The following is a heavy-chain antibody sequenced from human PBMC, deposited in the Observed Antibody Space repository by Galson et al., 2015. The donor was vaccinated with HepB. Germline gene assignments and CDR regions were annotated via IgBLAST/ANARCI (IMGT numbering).Heavy chain of an antibody. CDR2: ISPSTIYT. Sequence: SLRLSCAASGFTFSDYYMSWIRQAPGKGLEWVSYISPSTIYTNYADSVRGRSTISRDNANNSLFLQMNSLRAEDTAVYYCARGLESDFWTGYYYQGAAFDYWGLGTLVTVSP. J-gene: IGHJ4*02. D-gene: IGHD3/OR15-3a*01. V-gene: IGHV3-11*06. CDR3: ARGLESDFWTGYYYQGAAFDY. CDR1: GFTFSDYY.